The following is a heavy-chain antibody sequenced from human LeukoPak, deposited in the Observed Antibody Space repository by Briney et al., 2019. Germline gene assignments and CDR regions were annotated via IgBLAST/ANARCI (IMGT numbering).Heavy chain of an antibody. CDR1: RYSISSGYY. D-gene: IGHD3-22*01. Sequence: SETLSLTCTVSRYSISSGYYWGWIRQPPGQGLEWIGSIYRSGSTYYNSSLKSRVTISVDTSKNQFSLKLSSVTAADTAVYYCARHADYYESTSYFWDYWGQGTLVTISS. V-gene: IGHV4-38-2*02. J-gene: IGHJ4*02. CDR3: ARHADYYESTSYFWDY. CDR2: IYRSGST.